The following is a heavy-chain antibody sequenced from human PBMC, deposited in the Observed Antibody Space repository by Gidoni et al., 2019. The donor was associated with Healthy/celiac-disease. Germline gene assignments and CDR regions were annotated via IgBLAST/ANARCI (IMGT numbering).Heavy chain of an antibody. J-gene: IGHJ4*02. CDR1: GFTFISYW. V-gene: IGHV3-7*01. CDR3: ARPNRPSGYSSGWYGY. Sequence: EVQLVESGGGLVQPGGSLRLSCAASGFTFISYWMSWVRQAPGKGLEWVANIKQDGSEKYYVDSVKGRFTISRDNAKNSLYLQMNSLRAEDTAVYYCARPNRPSGYSSGWYGYWGQGTLVTVSS. D-gene: IGHD6-19*01. CDR2: IKQDGSEK.